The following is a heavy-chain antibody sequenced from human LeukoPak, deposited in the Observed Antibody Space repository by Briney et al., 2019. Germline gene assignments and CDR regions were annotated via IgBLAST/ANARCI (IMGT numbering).Heavy chain of an antibody. V-gene: IGHV1-46*01. J-gene: IGHJ6*02. Sequence: SVKVSCKASVYTFTSYYMHWVRQAPGQGLEWMGIINPSGGSTSYAQKFQGRVTMTRDTSTSTVYMELSSLRSEDTAVYYCARASGLHCSSTSCSPFYYYYGMDVWGQGTTVTVSS. D-gene: IGHD2-2*01. CDR2: INPSGGST. CDR3: ARASGLHCSSTSCSPFYYYYGMDV. CDR1: VYTFTSYY.